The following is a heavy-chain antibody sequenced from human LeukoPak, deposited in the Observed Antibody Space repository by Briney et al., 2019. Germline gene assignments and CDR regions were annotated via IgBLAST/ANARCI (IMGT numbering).Heavy chain of an antibody. V-gene: IGHV3-53*01. D-gene: IGHD3-10*01. CDR1: GFTVSSNY. CDR2: IYSGGST. Sequence: PGGSLRLSCAASGFTVSSNYMSWVRQAPGKGLEWVSVIYSGGSTYYADSVKGRFTISRDNSKNTLYLQMNSLRAEDTAVYYCARQSSYGSGSYYLFYWGQGTLVTVSS. CDR3: ARQSSYGSGSYYLFY. J-gene: IGHJ4*02.